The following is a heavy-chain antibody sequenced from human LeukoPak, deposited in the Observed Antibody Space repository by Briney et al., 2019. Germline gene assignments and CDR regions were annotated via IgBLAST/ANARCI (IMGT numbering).Heavy chain of an antibody. CDR1: GFTFDDYA. D-gene: IGHD3-22*01. Sequence: GGSLRLSCAASGFTFDDYAMHWVRQAPGKGLEWVSGISWNSGSIGYADSVKGRFTISRDNAKTSLYLQMNSLRAEDTALCYCAKGGYYDSSGLIDYWGQGTLVTVSS. CDR2: ISWNSGSI. CDR3: AKGGYYDSSGLIDY. V-gene: IGHV3-9*01. J-gene: IGHJ4*02.